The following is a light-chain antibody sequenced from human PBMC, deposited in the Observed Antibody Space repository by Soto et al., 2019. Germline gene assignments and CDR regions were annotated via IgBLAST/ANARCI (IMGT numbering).Light chain of an antibody. Sequence: EIVLTQSPGTLSLSPGERATLSCRASQSISSNYLGWYQQKPGQAPRLLIYDTSSRATGIPDRFSGSGSGTDSTITISRLEPEAFAVYYCQQYGNSPPFTFGQGTKLEI. J-gene: IGKJ2*01. CDR2: DTS. V-gene: IGKV3-20*01. CDR3: QQYGNSPPFT. CDR1: QSISSNY.